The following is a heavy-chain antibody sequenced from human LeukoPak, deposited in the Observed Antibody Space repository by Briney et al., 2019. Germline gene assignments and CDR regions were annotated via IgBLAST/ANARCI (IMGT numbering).Heavy chain of an antibody. V-gene: IGHV1-69*04. CDR1: GGTFSSYA. CDR2: IIPILGIA. D-gene: IGHD2-2*01. CDR3: ARDTYQLLVERGVHRDETLLDLDP. J-gene: IGHJ5*02. Sequence: ASVKVSCKASGGTFSSYAIRWVRQAPGQGLEWMGRIIPILGIANYAQKFQGRVTITADKSTSTAYMELSSLRSEDTAVYYCARDTYQLLVERGVHRDETLLDLDPWGQGTLVTVSS.